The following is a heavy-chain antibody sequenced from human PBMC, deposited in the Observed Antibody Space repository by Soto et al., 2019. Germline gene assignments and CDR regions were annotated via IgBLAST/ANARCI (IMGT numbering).Heavy chain of an antibody. CDR3: ATTEGDFYGLDV. CDR2: ISAAGDP. J-gene: IGHJ6*02. D-gene: IGHD1-26*01. Sequence: EVQLVESGGGLVQPGGSLRLSCEASGFTFRNYDMHWVRQGTGKGLEWVSGISAAGDPDYADSVEGRFTISRENAQNSFLLQMIRLKLGGRDVYYCATTEGDFYGLDVCGEEPRRIVSS. CDR1: GFTFRNYD. V-gene: IGHV3-13*05.